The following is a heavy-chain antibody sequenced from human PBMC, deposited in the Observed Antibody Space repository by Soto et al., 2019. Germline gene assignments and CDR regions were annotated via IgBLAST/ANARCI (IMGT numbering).Heavy chain of an antibody. D-gene: IGHD2-2*01. V-gene: IGHV5-10-1*01. Sequence: PGESLKISCKGSGYSFTSYWISWVRQMPGKGLEWMGRIDPSDSYTNYSPSFQGHVTISADKSISTAYLQWSSLKASDTAMYYCANSGYCSSTSCYFLPTHYYGMDVWGQGTTVTVSS. CDR2: IDPSDSYT. CDR1: GYSFTSYW. CDR3: ANSGYCSSTSCYFLPTHYYGMDV. J-gene: IGHJ6*02.